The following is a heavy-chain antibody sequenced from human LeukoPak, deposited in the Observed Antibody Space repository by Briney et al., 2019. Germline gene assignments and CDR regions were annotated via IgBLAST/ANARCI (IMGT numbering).Heavy chain of an antibody. CDR2: ITGSGRTT. J-gene: IGHJ4*02. CDR3: AKTSDISVRYYFDY. V-gene: IGHV3-23*01. CDR1: GLTFNNYA. D-gene: IGHD3-22*01. Sequence: GGSLRLSCAASGLTFNNYAMSWVRQAPGKGLEWVSGITGSGRTTYYADSVKGRFTISRDNSKNTLYVQMNSLRVEDTAVYYCAKTSDISVRYYFDYRGQGTLVAVSS.